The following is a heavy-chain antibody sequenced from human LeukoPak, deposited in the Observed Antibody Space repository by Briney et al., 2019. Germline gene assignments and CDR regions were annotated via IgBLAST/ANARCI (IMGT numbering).Heavy chain of an antibody. CDR2: IYYSGST. V-gene: IGHV4-39*01. CDR3: ARHSVYGSKYQPYTYGGYYYYYYMDV. D-gene: IGHD2-2*01. J-gene: IGHJ6*03. CDR1: GGSISSSSYY. Sequence: SETLSLTCTVSGGSISSSSYYWGWIRQPPGKGLEWIGSIYYSGSTYYNPSLKSRVTISVDTSKNQFSLKLSSVTAADTAVYYCARHSVYGSKYQPYTYGGYYYYYYMDVWGKGTTVTISS.